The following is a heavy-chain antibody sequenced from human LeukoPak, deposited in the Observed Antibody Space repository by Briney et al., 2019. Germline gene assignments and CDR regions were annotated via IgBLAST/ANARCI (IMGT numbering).Heavy chain of an antibody. CDR1: GGSLSSGGYY. V-gene: IGHV4-31*03. CDR3: ARDRDGNYVNYYYGMDV. J-gene: IGHJ6*02. Sequence: SQTLSLTCTVSGGSLSSGGYYWSWIRQHPGKGLEWIGYIYYSGSTYYNPSLKSRVTISVDTSKNQFSLKLSSVTAADTAVYYCARDRDGNYVNYYYGMDVWGQGTTVTVSS. CDR2: IYYSGST. D-gene: IGHD4-17*01.